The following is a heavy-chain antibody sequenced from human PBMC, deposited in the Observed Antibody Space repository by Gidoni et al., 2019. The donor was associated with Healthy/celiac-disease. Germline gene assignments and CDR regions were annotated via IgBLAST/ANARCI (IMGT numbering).Heavy chain of an antibody. D-gene: IGHD2-21*01. CDR3: AKLLWLETYYFDY. V-gene: IGHV3-23*01. J-gene: IGHJ4*02. CDR2: ISGSGGST. Sequence: EGQLLESGGGLVQPGGSLRLSCAASRFTFSSYAMSWLRQAPGKGLEWVSAISGSGGSTYYADAVKGRFTISRDNSKNTLYLQMNSLRAEDTAVYYCAKLLWLETYYFDYWGQGTLVTVSS. CDR1: RFTFSSYA.